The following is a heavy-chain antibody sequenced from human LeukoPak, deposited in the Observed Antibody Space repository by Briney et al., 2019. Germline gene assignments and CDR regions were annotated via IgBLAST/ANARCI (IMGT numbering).Heavy chain of an antibody. D-gene: IGHD3-9*01. Sequence: PSETLSLTCAVYGGSFSGYYWSWIRQPPGKGLEWIGEINHSGSTNYNPSLKSRVTISVDTSKNQFSLKLSSVTAADTAVYYCASDGVLTGYYYYFDYWGQGTLVTVSS. CDR2: INHSGST. J-gene: IGHJ4*02. V-gene: IGHV4-34*01. CDR1: GGSFSGYY. CDR3: ASDGVLTGYYYYFDY.